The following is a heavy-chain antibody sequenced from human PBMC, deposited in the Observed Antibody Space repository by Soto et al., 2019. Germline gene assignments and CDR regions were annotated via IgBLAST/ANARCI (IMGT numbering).Heavy chain of an antibody. D-gene: IGHD2-15*01. Sequence: SETLSLTCAVSGGSISNSNWWTWVRQPPGKGLEWIGEIHHSGSTNYNPSLKSRVTISVDKSKNQFSLNLNSVTAADTAVYYCAGGLGYCSGDSCYPNVDSWGQGTLVT. CDR3: AGGLGYCSGDSCYPNVDS. J-gene: IGHJ4*02. V-gene: IGHV4-4*02. CDR2: IHHSGST. CDR1: GGSISNSNW.